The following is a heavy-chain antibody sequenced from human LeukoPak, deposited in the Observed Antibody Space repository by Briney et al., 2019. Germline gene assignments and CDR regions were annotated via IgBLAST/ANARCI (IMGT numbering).Heavy chain of an antibody. CDR2: IYYSGST. CDR3: ARDNGDDSSGPLDY. V-gene: IGHV4-59*01. J-gene: IGHJ4*02. D-gene: IGHD3-22*01. Sequence: IPSETLSLTCAVYGGSFSGYYWSWIRQPPGKGLEWIGYIYYSGSTNYNPSLKSRVTISVDTSKNQFSLKLRSVTAADTAVYYCARDNGDDSSGPLDYWGQGTLVTVSS. CDR1: GGSFSGYY.